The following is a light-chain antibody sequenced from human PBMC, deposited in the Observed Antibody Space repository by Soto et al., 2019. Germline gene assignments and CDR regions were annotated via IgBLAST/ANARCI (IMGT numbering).Light chain of an antibody. V-gene: IGKV1-39*01. J-gene: IGKJ2*01. CDR2: SAS. CDR3: QQSYSTPVH. CDR1: QSISTY. Sequence: DIRMTQSPTSLSASVGDRVTITCRASQSISTYLNWYQQKPGKAPTLLIYSASYLQTGVPSRFSGSGSGTDFTLTISSLQPEDFATYFCQQSYSTPVHFGQGTKLEIK.